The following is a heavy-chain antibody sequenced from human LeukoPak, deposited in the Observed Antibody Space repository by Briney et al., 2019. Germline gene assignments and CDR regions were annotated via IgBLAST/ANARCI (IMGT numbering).Heavy chain of an antibody. CDR2: ISAYNGNT. CDR1: GYTFTSYG. J-gene: IGHJ6*04. V-gene: IGHV1-18*04. D-gene: IGHD3-9*01. CDR3: ARSRGDILSLDYYYYGMDV. Sequence: ASVKVSCKASGYTFTSYGISWVRQAPGQGLEWMGWISAYNGNTNYAQKLQGRVTMTTDTSTSTAYTELRSLRSDDTAVYYCARSRGDILSLDYYYYGMDVWGKGTTVTVSS.